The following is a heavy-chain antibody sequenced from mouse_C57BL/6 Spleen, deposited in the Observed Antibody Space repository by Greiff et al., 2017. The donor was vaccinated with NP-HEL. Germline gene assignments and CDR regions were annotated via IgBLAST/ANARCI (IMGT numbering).Heavy chain of an antibody. J-gene: IGHJ3*01. V-gene: IGHV7-3*01. Sequence: EVKLMESGGGLVQPGGSLSLSCAASGFTFTDYYMSWVRQPPGKALEWLGFIRNKANGYTTEYSASVKGRFTISRDNSQSILYLQMNALRAEDSATYYCARYNYYGSSPSFAYWGQGTLVTVSA. CDR1: GFTFTDYY. CDR2: IRNKANGYTT. D-gene: IGHD1-1*01. CDR3: ARYNYYGSSPSFAY.